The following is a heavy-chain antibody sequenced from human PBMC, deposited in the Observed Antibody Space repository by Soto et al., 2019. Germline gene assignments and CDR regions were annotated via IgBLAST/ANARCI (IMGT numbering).Heavy chain of an antibody. CDR1: GGSITSANW. Sequence: SETLSLTCAVSGGSITSANWWTWVRQPPGGGLEWIGEISHSGITNYKASLKSRVTMSVDKTKNDVSLKLTSVTAADTAVYYCARVLRGWFDPWGQGTPVTV. CDR3: ARVLRGWFDP. J-gene: IGHJ5*02. V-gene: IGHV4-4*02. CDR2: ISHSGIT.